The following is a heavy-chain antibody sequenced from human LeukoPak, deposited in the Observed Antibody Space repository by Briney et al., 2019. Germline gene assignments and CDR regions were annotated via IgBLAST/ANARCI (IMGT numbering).Heavy chain of an antibody. Sequence: SETLSLTCTVSGGSISSGGYYWSWIRQPPGKGLEWIGYIYHSGSTYYNPSLKSRVTISVDTSKNQFSLKLSSVTAADTAVYYCARRVFWSGYYKMRGNWFDPWGQGTLVTVSS. V-gene: IGHV4-30-2*01. CDR3: ARRVFWSGYYKMRGNWFDP. D-gene: IGHD3-3*01. J-gene: IGHJ5*02. CDR2: IYHSGST. CDR1: GGSISSGGYY.